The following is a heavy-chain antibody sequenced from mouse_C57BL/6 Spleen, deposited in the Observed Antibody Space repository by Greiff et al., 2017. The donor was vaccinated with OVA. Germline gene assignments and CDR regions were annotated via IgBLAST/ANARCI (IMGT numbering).Heavy chain of an antibody. Sequence: QVQLQQPGAELVRPGSSVKLSCKASGYTFTSYWMHWVKQRPMQGLEWIGNIDPSDSETHYNQKFKDKATLTVDKSSSTAYMQLSSLTSEDSAVYYCARSPLYGSSNYFDYWGQGTTLTVSS. V-gene: IGHV1-52*01. D-gene: IGHD1-1*01. CDR1: GYTFTSYW. CDR3: ARSPLYGSSNYFDY. CDR2: IDPSDSET. J-gene: IGHJ2*01.